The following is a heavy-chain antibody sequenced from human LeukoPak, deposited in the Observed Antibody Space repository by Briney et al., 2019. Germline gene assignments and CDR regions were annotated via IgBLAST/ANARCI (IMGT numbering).Heavy chain of an antibody. CDR1: EFIFSDYD. Sequence: GGSLRLSCDASEFIFSDYDMNWVRQAPGKGLEWVSSISSSSSYIYYADSVKGRFTISRDNAKNSLYLQMNSLRAEDTAVYYCARSPTIQLWVYYFDYWGQGTLVTVSS. D-gene: IGHD5-18*01. J-gene: IGHJ4*02. CDR2: ISSSSSYI. V-gene: IGHV3-21*01. CDR3: ARSPTIQLWVYYFDY.